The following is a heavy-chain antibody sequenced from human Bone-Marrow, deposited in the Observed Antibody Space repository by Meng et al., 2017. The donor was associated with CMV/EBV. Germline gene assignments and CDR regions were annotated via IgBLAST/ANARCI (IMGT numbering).Heavy chain of an antibody. CDR1: GFTFDDYG. D-gene: IGHD2-2*01. J-gene: IGHJ4*02. V-gene: IGHV3-20*04. Sequence: GGSLRLSCAASGFTFDDYGMSWVRQAPGKGLEWVSGINWNGGSTGYADSVKGRFTISRDNSKNTLYLQMNSLRAEDTAVYYCARDARPKDIVVEGGAHFDYWGQGTLVTVSS. CDR2: INWNGGST. CDR3: ARDARPKDIVVEGGAHFDY.